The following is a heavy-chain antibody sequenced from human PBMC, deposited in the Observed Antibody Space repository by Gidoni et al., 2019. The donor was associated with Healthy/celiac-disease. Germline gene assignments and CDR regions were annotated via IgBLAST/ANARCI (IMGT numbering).Heavy chain of an antibody. J-gene: IGHJ6*03. CDR2: IDWDDDK. Sequence: QVTLKESGPALVKPTQTLTLTCTFSGFSLSTSGMRVSWIRQPPGKALEWLARIDWDDDKFYSTSLKSRLTISKDTSKNQVVLTMTNMDPVDTATYYCARTTGDCSSTSCYPYYYYYMDVWGKGTTVTVSS. D-gene: IGHD2-2*01. V-gene: IGHV2-70*04. CDR3: ARTTGDCSSTSCYPYYYYYMDV. CDR1: GFSLSTSGMR.